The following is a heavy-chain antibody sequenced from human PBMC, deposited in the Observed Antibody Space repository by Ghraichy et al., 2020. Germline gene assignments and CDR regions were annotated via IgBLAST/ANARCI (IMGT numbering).Heavy chain of an antibody. V-gene: IGHV3-7*01. Sequence: GGSLRLSCAASGFTFSTYWMSWVRQAPGEGLEWVANINQDGSEKYYVDSVKGRFTISRDNAKNSLYLQMNSLRAEDTAVHYCARVIAPAGTTTKYLDYWGQGILVTVSS. CDR1: GFTFSTYW. CDR2: INQDGSEK. D-gene: IGHD1/OR15-1a*01. CDR3: ARVIAPAGTTTKYLDY. J-gene: IGHJ4*02.